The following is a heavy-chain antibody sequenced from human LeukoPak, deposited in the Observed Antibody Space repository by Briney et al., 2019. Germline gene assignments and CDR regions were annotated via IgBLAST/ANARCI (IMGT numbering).Heavy chain of an antibody. D-gene: IGHD4-17*01. Sequence: SETLSLTCTVSGGSISSSSYYWGWIRQPPGKGLEWIGSIYYSGSTYYNPSLKSRVTISVDTSKNQFSLKLSSVTAADTAVYYCARQTTAPQAGDYWGQGTLVTVSS. CDR1: GGSISSSSYY. CDR2: IYYSGST. CDR3: ARQTTAPQAGDY. V-gene: IGHV4-39*01. J-gene: IGHJ4*02.